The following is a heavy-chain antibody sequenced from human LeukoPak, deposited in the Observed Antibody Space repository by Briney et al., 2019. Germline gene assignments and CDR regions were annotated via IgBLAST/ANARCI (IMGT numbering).Heavy chain of an antibody. Sequence: HPGGSLRLSCAASGFTFSSYEMNWVRQAPGKGLEWVSYISSSGSTIYYADSVKGRFTISRDNAKNSLYLQMNSLRAEDTAVYYCARDPVMKGLDYWGQGTLVTVSS. D-gene: IGHD2-8*01. CDR1: GFTFSSYE. CDR2: ISSSGSTI. CDR3: ARDPVMKGLDY. V-gene: IGHV3-48*03. J-gene: IGHJ4*02.